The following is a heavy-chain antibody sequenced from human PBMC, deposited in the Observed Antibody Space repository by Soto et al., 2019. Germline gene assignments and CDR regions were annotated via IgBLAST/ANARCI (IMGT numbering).Heavy chain of an antibody. Sequence: QITLKESGPTLVKPTQPLTLTCTFSGFSLSTTGVGVAWFRQPSGNALEWLALIYWNDYNRYSPSLQSRLSLTKDTSKHQLVLTVTNVDAEDTATYYCALLNLGSPEMSRADDYWGQGTLVTVSS. V-gene: IGHV2-5*01. J-gene: IGHJ4*02. D-gene: IGHD7-27*01. CDR2: IYWNDYN. CDR3: ALLNLGSPEMSRADDY. CDR1: GFSLSTTGVG.